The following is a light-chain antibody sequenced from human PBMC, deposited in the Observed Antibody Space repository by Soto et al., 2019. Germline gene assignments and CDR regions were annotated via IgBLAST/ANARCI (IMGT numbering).Light chain of an antibody. Sequence: QSVLTQPASVSGSPGQSITISCTGTTIDVGVYNYVSWYQQHPGKAPKLMIYAVTDRPSGVSSRFSGSKSGNTASLTISGLQAEDEADYYCSSYTSSSTLFGTGTKVTVL. V-gene: IGLV2-14*01. CDR2: AVT. CDR3: SSYTSSSTL. J-gene: IGLJ1*01. CDR1: TIDVGVYNY.